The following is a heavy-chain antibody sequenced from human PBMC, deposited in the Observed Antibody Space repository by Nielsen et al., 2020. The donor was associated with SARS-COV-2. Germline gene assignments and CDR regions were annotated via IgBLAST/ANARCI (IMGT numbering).Heavy chain of an antibody. Sequence: ASVKVSCKASGYTFTRHYVHWVRQAPGHGLEWMGIINPGAGVTAYAQKFQGRVTITRDTSASTAYMELSSLRSEDTAVYYCARKAAGPDYWGQGTLVTVSS. V-gene: IGHV1-46*01. J-gene: IGHJ4*02. CDR2: INPGAGVT. CDR1: GYTFTRHY. D-gene: IGHD6-13*01. CDR3: ARKAAGPDY.